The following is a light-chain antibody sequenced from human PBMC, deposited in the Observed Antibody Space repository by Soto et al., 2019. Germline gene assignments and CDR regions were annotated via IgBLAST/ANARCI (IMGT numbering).Light chain of an antibody. J-gene: IGKJ1*01. Sequence: EVGLTRSPGTLYLSPGERATLSCRASQSVSSSYLAWYQQNPGQAPRLLIYGASSRATGIPDRFSGSGSGTDFTLTISRLEPEYFAVNYCHHYVSLPGKFGQGTMVYIK. CDR2: GAS. V-gene: IGKV3-20*01. CDR3: HHYVSLPGK. CDR1: QSVSSSY.